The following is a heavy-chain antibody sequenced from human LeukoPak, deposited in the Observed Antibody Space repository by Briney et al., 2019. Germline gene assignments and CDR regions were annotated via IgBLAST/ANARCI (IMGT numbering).Heavy chain of an antibody. CDR3: ARRGYRYGSYYYGMDV. CDR2: IYYSGST. D-gene: IGHD5-18*01. Sequence: PSETLSLTCTVSGGSISSYYWSWIRQPPGKGLEWIGYIYYSGSTNYNPSLKSRVTISVDTSKNQFSLKLSSVTAADTAVYYCARRGYRYGSYYYGMDVWGQGTTVTVSS. CDR1: GGSISSYY. V-gene: IGHV4-59*01. J-gene: IGHJ6*02.